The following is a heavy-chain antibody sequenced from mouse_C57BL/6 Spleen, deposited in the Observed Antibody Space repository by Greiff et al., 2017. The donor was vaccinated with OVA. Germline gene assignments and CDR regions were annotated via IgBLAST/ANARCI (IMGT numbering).Heavy chain of an antibody. CDR2: IHPKSGST. CDR1: GYTFTSYW. D-gene: IGHD1-1*01. V-gene: IGHV1-64*01. Sequence: VQLQQPGAGLVKPGASVKLSCKASGYTFTSYWMHWVKQRPGQGLEWIGMIHPKSGSTNYNETFKSKATLTVDKTSSTAYIQLSSLTSEDSAVYAGASSGVYSYGSLWYVDVWGTGTTVTVSS. CDR3: ASSGVYSYGSLWYVDV. J-gene: IGHJ1*03.